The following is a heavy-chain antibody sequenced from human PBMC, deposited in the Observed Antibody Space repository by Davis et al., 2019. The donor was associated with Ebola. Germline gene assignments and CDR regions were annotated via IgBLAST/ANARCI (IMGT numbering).Heavy chain of an antibody. D-gene: IGHD3-16*01. CDR2: IYYTGGT. J-gene: IGHJ6*02. Sequence: MPLETLSLTCSISGGSISNYYWTWIRQPPGKGLEWIGNIYYTGGTHSSPSLKSRVTFFIDTSKDEFSLKLTSVTAADTAVYYCARDHGGGRMDVWDQGTTVTVSS. CDR1: GGSISNYY. CDR3: ARDHGGGRMDV. V-gene: IGHV4-59*01.